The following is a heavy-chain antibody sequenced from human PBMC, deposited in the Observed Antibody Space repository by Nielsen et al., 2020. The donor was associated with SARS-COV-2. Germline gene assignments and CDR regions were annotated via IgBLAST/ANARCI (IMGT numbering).Heavy chain of an antibody. CDR1: GGSISSDY. Sequence: GSLRLSCPVSGGSISSDYWSWIRQPPGRGLGWIGYIYSSGSTDYNTSLKSRLTISVDTSKNQFSLKLSSVTAADTALYYCARERVGGITIFGVVTRYGMDVWGQGTTVTVSS. CDR2: IYSSGST. CDR3: ARERVGGITIFGVVTRYGMDV. D-gene: IGHD3-3*01. J-gene: IGHJ6*02. V-gene: IGHV4-4*08.